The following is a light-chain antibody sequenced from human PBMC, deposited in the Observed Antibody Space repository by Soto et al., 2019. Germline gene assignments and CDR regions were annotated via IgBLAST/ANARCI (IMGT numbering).Light chain of an antibody. CDR1: QSIGGY. CDR3: QQYGSSPSIT. Sequence: EIVLTQSPGTLSLSPGARAPLSCRASQSIGGYLIWYQQKPGQAPRLLIYDVSNRATDIPARFSGSGSGTDFTLTISRLEPEDFAVYYCQQYGSSPSITFGQGTRLEIK. J-gene: IGKJ5*01. V-gene: IGKV3-20*01. CDR2: DVS.